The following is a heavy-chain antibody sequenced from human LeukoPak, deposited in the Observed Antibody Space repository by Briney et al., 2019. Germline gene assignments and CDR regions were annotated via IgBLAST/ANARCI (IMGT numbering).Heavy chain of an antibody. D-gene: IGHD5/OR15-5a*01. CDR3: AKWVSYFDY. Sequence: GGSLRLSCAASGFTFSSSAANWVRQAPGKGLEWVSTISGSGGSTYYADPVKGRFTISRDNSKNTVYLQMNSLRAEDTAVYYCAKWVSYFDYWGQGTLVTVSS. J-gene: IGHJ4*02. CDR1: GFTFSSSA. CDR2: ISGSGGST. V-gene: IGHV3-23*01.